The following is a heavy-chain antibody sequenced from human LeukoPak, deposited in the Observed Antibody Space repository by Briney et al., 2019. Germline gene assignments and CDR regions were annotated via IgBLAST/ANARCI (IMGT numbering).Heavy chain of an antibody. CDR1: GGSVSSGNYY. Sequence: SETLSLTCTVPGGSVSSGNYYWNWIRQPPGKGLEWIGYIYYRGSTNYNPSLKSRVTFSADTSKNQFSLKLNSVTAADTAVYYCARGGDYGDLRYFDYWGQGTLVTVSS. CDR2: IYYRGST. V-gene: IGHV4-61*01. CDR3: ARGGDYGDLRYFDY. J-gene: IGHJ4*02. D-gene: IGHD4-17*01.